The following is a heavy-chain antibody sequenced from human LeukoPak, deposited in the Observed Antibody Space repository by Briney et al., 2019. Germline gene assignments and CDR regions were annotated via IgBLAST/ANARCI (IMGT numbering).Heavy chain of an antibody. CDR3: ARAEYYYDSSGYYAY. Sequence: SETPSLTCTVSGGSISSYYWSWIRQPPGKGLEWIAYIYYSGSTNYNPSLKSRVTMSIDTSKNQFSLKLRSVTAADTAVYYCARAEYYYDSSGYYAYWGQGTLVTVSS. CDR2: IYYSGST. V-gene: IGHV4-59*01. J-gene: IGHJ4*02. D-gene: IGHD3-22*01. CDR1: GGSISSYY.